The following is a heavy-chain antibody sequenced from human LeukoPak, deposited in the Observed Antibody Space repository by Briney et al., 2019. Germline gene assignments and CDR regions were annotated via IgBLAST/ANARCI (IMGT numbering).Heavy chain of an antibody. V-gene: IGHV3-21*01. CDR2: ISSSSSYI. Sequence: GGSLRLSCAASGFTFSNYWMHWVRQAPGKGLEWVSSISSSSSYIYYADSVKGRFTISRDNAKNSLYLQMNSLRAEDTAVYYCARDMAGDTLYYYYGMDVWGQGTTVTVSS. D-gene: IGHD4-17*01. CDR1: GFTFSNYW. J-gene: IGHJ6*02. CDR3: ARDMAGDTLYYYYGMDV.